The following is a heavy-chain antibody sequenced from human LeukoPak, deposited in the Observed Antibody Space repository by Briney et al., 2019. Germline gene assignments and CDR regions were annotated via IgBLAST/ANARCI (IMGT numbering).Heavy chain of an antibody. Sequence: GGSLRLSCAASGFTFSSYSMNWVRQARGKGREWGSSISSSSSYIYYADSVKARFTISRDNAKNSLYLHMNRLRAEDTAVYYCARDLVVVAATYAFDIWGQGTMVTVSS. CDR1: GFTFSSYS. CDR2: ISSSSSYI. D-gene: IGHD2-15*01. V-gene: IGHV3-21*01. CDR3: ARDLVVVAATYAFDI. J-gene: IGHJ3*02.